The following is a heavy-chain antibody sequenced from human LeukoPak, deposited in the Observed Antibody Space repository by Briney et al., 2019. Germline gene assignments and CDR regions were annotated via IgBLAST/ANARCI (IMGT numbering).Heavy chain of an antibody. D-gene: IGHD1-20*01. J-gene: IGHJ4*02. CDR3: ATEPITGTPSTYKRRVDY. Sequence: EATVKISCKVSGYTFTDYYMHWVQQAPGKGLEWMGLVDPEDGETIYAEKFQGRVTITADTSTDTAYMELSSLRSEDTAVYYCATEPITGTPSTYKRRVDYWGQGTLVTVSS. CDR2: VDPEDGET. CDR1: GYTFTDYY. V-gene: IGHV1-69-2*01.